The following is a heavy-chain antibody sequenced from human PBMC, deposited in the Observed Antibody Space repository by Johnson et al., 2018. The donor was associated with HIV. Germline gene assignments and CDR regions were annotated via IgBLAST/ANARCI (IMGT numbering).Heavy chain of an antibody. CDR1: GFTFSSYG. J-gene: IGHJ3*02. CDR2: IWYDGSNK. D-gene: IGHD1-14*01. Sequence: VQLVESGGGVVQPGRSLRLSCTASGFTFSSYGMHWVRQAPGKGLEWVAVIWYDGSNKYYVDSVKGRFTISRDNAKKSLYLQMNTLRAEDTAVYYCATRDPTYRPGVFDIWGLGTMVTVSS. CDR3: ATRDPTYRPGVFDI. V-gene: IGHV3-33*03.